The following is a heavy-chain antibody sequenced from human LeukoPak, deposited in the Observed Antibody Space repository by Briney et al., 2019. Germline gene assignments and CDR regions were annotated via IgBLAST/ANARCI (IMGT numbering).Heavy chain of an antibody. CDR3: ASGTLMVRGVTRSGAMPYYYYMDV. CDR2: MNPNSGNT. CDR1: GYTFTSYD. D-gene: IGHD3-10*01. V-gene: IGHV1-8*03. J-gene: IGHJ6*03. Sequence: ASVKVSCKASGYTFTSYDINWVRQATGQGLEWMGWMNPNSGNTGYAQKFQGRVTITRNTSISTAYMELSSLRSEDTAVYYCASGTLMVRGVTRSGAMPYYYYMDVWGKGTTVTVSS.